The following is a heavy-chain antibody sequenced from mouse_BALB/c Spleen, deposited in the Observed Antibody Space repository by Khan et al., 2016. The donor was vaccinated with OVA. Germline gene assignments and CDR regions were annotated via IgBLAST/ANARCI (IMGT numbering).Heavy chain of an antibody. V-gene: IGHV1S26*01. CDR3: ARKSTRASY. Sequence: QVQLQQSGPELVKPGASVKMSCKASGYTFTSYTMHWVKQRPGQGLEWIGYINPSSGYTKYNQKFKDKATLTADKSSSTAYMQLSSLTSEDSAVYYCARKSTRASYWGQGTTLTVSS. CDR2: INPSSGYT. J-gene: IGHJ2*01. D-gene: IGHD3-1*01. CDR1: GYTFTSYT.